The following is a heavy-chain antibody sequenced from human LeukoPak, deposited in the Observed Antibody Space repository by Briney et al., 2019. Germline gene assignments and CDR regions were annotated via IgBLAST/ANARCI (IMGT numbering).Heavy chain of an antibody. Sequence: ASVKVSCKASGYTFSVYYMHWVRQAPGQGLEWVGWINPNSGGTKYAQKFQGRVTITRDTSISTAYMELSRLLSGDTAVYYCARGKTMVYCGGDCYRFDNWGQGALVTVSS. D-gene: IGHD2-21*02. V-gene: IGHV1-2*02. J-gene: IGHJ4*02. CDR3: ARGKTMVYCGGDCYRFDN. CDR2: INPNSGGT. CDR1: GYTFSVYY.